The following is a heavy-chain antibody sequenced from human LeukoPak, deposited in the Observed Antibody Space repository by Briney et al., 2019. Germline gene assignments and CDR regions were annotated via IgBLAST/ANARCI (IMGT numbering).Heavy chain of an antibody. CDR3: ARGTNWSPLDFDY. Sequence: PGGSLRLSCAASGFSFSWYWMHWVRQAPGKGLMWVSGINSDGSSTTYADSVKGRFTISRDNADNSLYLQMNSLRAEDTAVYFCARGTNWSPLDFDYWGQGTQVTVSS. CDR1: GFSFSWYW. CDR2: INSDGSST. J-gene: IGHJ4*02. D-gene: IGHD1-20*01. V-gene: IGHV3-74*01.